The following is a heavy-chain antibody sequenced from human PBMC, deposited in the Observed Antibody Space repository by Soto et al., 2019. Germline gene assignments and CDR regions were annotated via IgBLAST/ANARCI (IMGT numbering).Heavy chain of an antibody. D-gene: IGHD3-9*01. J-gene: IGHJ6*01. V-gene: IGHV1-69*13. CDR3: ARVGDYDILSGSGNGRHV. Sequence: SVKVSCKASGGTFSSYAISWVRQAPGQGLEWMGGIIPIFGTANYAQKFQGRVTITADESTSTAYMELSSLRSEDTAVYYCARVGDYDILSGSGNGRHVWRQGTTVP. CDR1: GGTFSSYA. CDR2: IIPIFGTA.